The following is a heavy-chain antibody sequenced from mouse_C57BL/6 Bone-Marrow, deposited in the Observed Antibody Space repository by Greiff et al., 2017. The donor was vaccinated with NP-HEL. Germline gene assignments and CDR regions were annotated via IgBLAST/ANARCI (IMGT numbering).Heavy chain of an antibody. Sequence: VQLQQSGAELARPGASVKLSCKASGYTFTSYGISWVKQRTGQGLEWIGEIYPRSGNTYYNEKFKGKATLTADKSSSTAYMELRSLTSEDSAVYFCARLRYYGDYYAMDYWGQGTSVTVSS. J-gene: IGHJ4*01. CDR3: ARLRYYGDYYAMDY. CDR1: GYTFTSYG. CDR2: IYPRSGNT. V-gene: IGHV1-81*01. D-gene: IGHD1-1*01.